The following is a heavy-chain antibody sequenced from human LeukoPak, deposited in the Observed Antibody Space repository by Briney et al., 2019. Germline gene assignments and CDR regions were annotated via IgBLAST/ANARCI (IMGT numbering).Heavy chain of an antibody. CDR2: LEYNGNDK. J-gene: IGHJ3*02. CDR1: GFTFSHYG. Sequence: GGSLRLSCAASGFTFSHYGMHWVRQAPGKGLEWVAFLEYNGNDKNYADSVRGRFTISRDNAKNSLYLQMNSLRAEDTAVYYCARDRGVSPSDAFDIWGQGTMVTVSS. D-gene: IGHD1-26*01. CDR3: ARDRGVSPSDAFDI. V-gene: IGHV3-30*12.